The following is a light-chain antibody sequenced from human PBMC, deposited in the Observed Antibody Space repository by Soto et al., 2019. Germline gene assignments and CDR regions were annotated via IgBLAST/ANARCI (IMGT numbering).Light chain of an antibody. CDR3: CSYAGTYVYV. CDR2: DVS. V-gene: IGLV2-11*01. Sequence: QSVLTQPRSVSGSPGQSVTVSCTGTSSDVGGYNFVSWYQQHLGKAPKLMIYDVSKRPSGVSDRFSGSKSGNTASLTISGLQAEDEAVYFCCSYAGTYVYVFGTGTKVTVL. J-gene: IGLJ1*01. CDR1: SSDVGGYNF.